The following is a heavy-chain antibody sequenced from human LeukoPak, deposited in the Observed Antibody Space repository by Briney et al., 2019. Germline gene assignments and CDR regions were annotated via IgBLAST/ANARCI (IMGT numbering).Heavy chain of an antibody. Sequence: GGSLRLSCVGSGFTFSSYAMSWVRQAPGKGLVWVSRISPDGSRTTYADSVKGRFTISRDNAKNSLYLQMNSLRAEDTAVYYCARDHDSTLGGMDVWGQGTTVTVSS. CDR3: ARDHDSTLGGMDV. J-gene: IGHJ6*02. CDR2: ISPDGSRT. V-gene: IGHV3-74*01. D-gene: IGHD3-22*01. CDR1: GFTFSSYA.